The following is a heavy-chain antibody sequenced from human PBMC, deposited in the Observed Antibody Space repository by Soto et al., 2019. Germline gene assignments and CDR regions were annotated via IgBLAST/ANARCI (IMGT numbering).Heavy chain of an antibody. D-gene: IGHD6-13*01. CDR2: INHSGST. J-gene: IGHJ6*03. CDR1: GGSFSGYY. V-gene: IGHV4-34*01. Sequence: LPETLSLTCAVYGGSFSGYYWSWIRQPPGKGLEWIGEINHSGSTNYNPSLKSRVTISVDTSKNQFSLKLSSVTAADTAVYYCARGRGVSSSSWYYYYYYMDVWGKGTTVTVSS. CDR3: ARGRGVSSSSWYYYYYYMDV.